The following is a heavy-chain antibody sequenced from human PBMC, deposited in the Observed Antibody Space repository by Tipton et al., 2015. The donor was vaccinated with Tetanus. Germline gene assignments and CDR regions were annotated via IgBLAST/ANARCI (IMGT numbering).Heavy chain of an antibody. CDR1: GGSLRSGDYQ. V-gene: IGHV4-61*08. CDR2: IFASGST. D-gene: IGHD5-24*01. J-gene: IGHJ4*02. Sequence: LRLSCSVSGGSLRSGDYQWXXXXQXPGEGLEWISYIFASGSTNYNPALKSRVTISMDTSKNQISLNLTSVTAADTGVYYCARGITDGYNRRFDYWGQGTLVAVSP. CDR3: ARGITDGYNRRFDY.